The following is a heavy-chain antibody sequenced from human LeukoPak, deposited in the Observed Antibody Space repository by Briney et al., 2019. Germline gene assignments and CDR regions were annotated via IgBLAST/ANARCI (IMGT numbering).Heavy chain of an antibody. Sequence: GGSLRLSCAASGFTFSSYWMSWVRQAPGKGLEWVANIKQDGSEKYYVDSVKGRFTISRDNAKNSLYLQMNSLRAEDTVVYYCASAILFIAAAGIDAFDIWGQGTMVTVSS. CDR1: GFTFSSYW. J-gene: IGHJ3*02. CDR2: IKQDGSEK. CDR3: ASAILFIAAAGIDAFDI. D-gene: IGHD6-13*01. V-gene: IGHV3-7*01.